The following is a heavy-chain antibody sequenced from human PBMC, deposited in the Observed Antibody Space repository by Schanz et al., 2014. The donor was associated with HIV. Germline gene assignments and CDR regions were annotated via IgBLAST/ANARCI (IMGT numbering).Heavy chain of an antibody. V-gene: IGHV3-33*08. CDR2: IWFDGRNK. CDR1: GFTFSNYG. J-gene: IGHJ6*02. CDR3: TRGRFLERGGMDV. D-gene: IGHD3-3*01. Sequence: VQLVESGGGVVQPGRSLRLSCAASGFTFSNYGMHWVRQAPGKGLEWVAVIWFDGRNKYYGDSVKGRFMISRDNSNNTLYLQMNSLRAEDTAVYFCTRGRFLERGGMDVWGQGTAVTVSS.